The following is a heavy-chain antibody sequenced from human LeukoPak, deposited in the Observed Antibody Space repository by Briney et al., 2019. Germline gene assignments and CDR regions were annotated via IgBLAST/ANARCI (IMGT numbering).Heavy chain of an antibody. J-gene: IGHJ4*02. V-gene: IGHV1-69*06. CDR2: IIPMLGTP. CDR1: GGTFTSYD. Sequence: SVTVSCTASGGTFTSYDISWVRQAPGQGLEWMGGIIPMLGTPNYAQKFQGRVTITADKSTSTAYMDLSSLRSEDTAVYYCASGTTDIVVVPATLRNYYFDYWGQGTLVTVSS. CDR3: ASGTTDIVVVPATLRNYYFDY. D-gene: IGHD2-2*01.